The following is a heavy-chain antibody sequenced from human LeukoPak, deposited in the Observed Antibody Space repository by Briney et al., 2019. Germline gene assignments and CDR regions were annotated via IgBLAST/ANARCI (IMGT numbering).Heavy chain of an antibody. D-gene: IGHD1-26*01. CDR1: GYTFTSYY. Sequence: ASVKVSCKASGYTFTSYYMHWVRQAPGQGLEWMGIINPSGGSTSYAQKFQGRVIMTRDTSTSTVYMELSSLRSEDTAVYYCASTWELPNYYYYGMDVWGQGTTVTVSS. J-gene: IGHJ6*02. CDR3: ASTWELPNYYYYGMDV. V-gene: IGHV1-46*01. CDR2: INPSGGST.